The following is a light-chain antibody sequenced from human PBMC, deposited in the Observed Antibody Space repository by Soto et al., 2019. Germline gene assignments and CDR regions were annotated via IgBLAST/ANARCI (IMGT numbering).Light chain of an antibody. J-gene: IGLJ1*01. CDR2: EVS. CDR1: RSDVGGYNY. V-gene: IGLV2-14*01. CDR3: SSYTRISSYV. Sequence: QSALTQPASVSGSPGQSITISCTGSRSDVGGYNYVSWSQQHPGKAPRLMIYEVSNRPSGVSNRFSGSKSGNTASLTISGLQAEDEADYYCSSYTRISSYVFGTGTKLTVL.